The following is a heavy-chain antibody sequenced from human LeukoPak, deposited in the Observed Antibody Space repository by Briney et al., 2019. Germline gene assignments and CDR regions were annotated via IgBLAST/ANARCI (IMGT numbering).Heavy chain of an antibody. Sequence: PGRSLRLSCAASGFTFSSYAMHWVRQAPGKGLEWVAVISYDGSNKYYADSVKGRFTISRDNSKNTLYLQMNSLRAEDTAIYYCASLSMVRGEDYWGQGTLVTVSS. CDR3: ASLSMVRGEDY. CDR2: ISYDGSNK. V-gene: IGHV3-30*04. D-gene: IGHD3-10*01. CDR1: GFTFSSYA. J-gene: IGHJ4*02.